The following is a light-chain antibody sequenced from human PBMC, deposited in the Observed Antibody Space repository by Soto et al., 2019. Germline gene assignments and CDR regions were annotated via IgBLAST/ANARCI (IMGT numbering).Light chain of an antibody. V-gene: IGLV1-40*03. CDR2: GDN. J-gene: IGLJ1*01. CDR3: QSYDSSLNRV. Sequence: QAVVTQPPSVSGAPGQRITISCTGSSSNIGARYDVHWYRQLPGAAPKLLLYGDNNRHSGVPDRFSGSKSGASASLAITGLQADDEADYYCQSYDSSLNRVFGTGTKLTVL. CDR1: SSNIGARYD.